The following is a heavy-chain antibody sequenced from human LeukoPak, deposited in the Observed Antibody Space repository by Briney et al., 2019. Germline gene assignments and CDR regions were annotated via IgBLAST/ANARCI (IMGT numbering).Heavy chain of an antibody. CDR1: GFTFDDYA. J-gene: IGHJ6*03. V-gene: IGHV3-43*02. Sequence: GRSLRLSCAASGFTFDDYAMHWVRHAPAKGLEWVSLISGDGGSTYYADSVKGRFTISRDNSKNSLYLQMNSLRTEDTALYYCAKDLGSLYYYYMDVWGKGTTVTVSS. CDR3: AKDLGSLYYYYMDV. CDR2: ISGDGGST. D-gene: IGHD3-10*01.